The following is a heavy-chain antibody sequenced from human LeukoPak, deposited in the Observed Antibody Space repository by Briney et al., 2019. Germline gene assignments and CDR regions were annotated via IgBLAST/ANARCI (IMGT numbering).Heavy chain of an antibody. CDR3: ARGRHYYDSSGYYTYYYYDMDV. D-gene: IGHD3-22*01. CDR1: GGSISSYY. CDR2: IYTSGST. Sequence: SETLSLTCTVSGGSISSYYWSWIRQPAGKGLEWIGRIYTSGSTNYNPSLKSRVTMSVDTSKNQFSLKLSSVTAADTAVYYCARGRHYYDSSGYYTYYYYDMDVWGKGTTVTVSS. V-gene: IGHV4-4*07. J-gene: IGHJ6*03.